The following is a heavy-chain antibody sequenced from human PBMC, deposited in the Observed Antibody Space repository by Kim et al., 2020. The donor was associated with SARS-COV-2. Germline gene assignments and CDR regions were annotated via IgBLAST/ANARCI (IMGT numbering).Heavy chain of an antibody. D-gene: IGHD2-2*01. CDR1: GFTFSNAW. V-gene: IGHV3-15*01. J-gene: IGHJ6*02. CDR2: IKSKTDGGTT. CDR3: TTYRAAMPYYYYYGMDV. Sequence: GGSLRLSCAASGFTFSNAWMSWVRQAPGKGLEWVGRIKSKTDGGTTDYAAPMKGRFTISRDDSKNTLYLQMNSLKTEDTAVYYCTTYRAAMPYYYYYGMDVWGQGTTVTVSS.